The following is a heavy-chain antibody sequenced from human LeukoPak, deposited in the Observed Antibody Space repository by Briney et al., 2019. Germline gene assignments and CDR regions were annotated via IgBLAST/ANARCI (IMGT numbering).Heavy chain of an antibody. CDR1: GFPFNVQT. J-gene: IGHJ5*02. D-gene: IGHD2-2*01. Sequence: GGSLRLSCAASGFPFNVQTMSWVRQAPGKGLEWVSAIGGTGTTTYYADSVKGRFTISRDNSKNTVYLQMNSLRVEDTAVYYCAKDRYCSSNSCYAGQFDPWGQGTLVTVSS. CDR2: IGGTGTTT. CDR3: AKDRYCSSNSCYAGQFDP. V-gene: IGHV3-23*01.